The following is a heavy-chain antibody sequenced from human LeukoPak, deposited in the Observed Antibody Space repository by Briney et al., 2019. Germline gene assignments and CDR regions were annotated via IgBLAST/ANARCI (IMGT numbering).Heavy chain of an antibody. CDR3: ARDLGSPEYFQH. Sequence: AGGSLRLSCTVSGGSISSYYWSWIRQPPGKGLEWIGYIYYSGSTNYNPSLKSRVTISVDTSKNQFSLKLSSVTAADTAVYYCARDLGSPEYFQHWGQGTLVTVSS. CDR1: GGSISSYY. J-gene: IGHJ1*01. D-gene: IGHD6-19*01. CDR2: IYYSGST. V-gene: IGHV4-59*01.